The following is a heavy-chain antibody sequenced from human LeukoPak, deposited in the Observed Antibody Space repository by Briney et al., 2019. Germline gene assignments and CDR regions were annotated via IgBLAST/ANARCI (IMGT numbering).Heavy chain of an antibody. Sequence: GSLRLSCAASGFTFSSYWMSWVRQAPGKGLEWVAFISHDGGSQYYADSVKGRFTISRDSSRDTLYLQMDSLRADDTAVYYCARERTGYYMACWGQGTLVTVS. CDR1: GFTFSSYW. D-gene: IGHD3/OR15-3a*01. CDR2: ISHDGGSQ. CDR3: ARERTGYYMAC. J-gene: IGHJ4*02. V-gene: IGHV3-30-3*01.